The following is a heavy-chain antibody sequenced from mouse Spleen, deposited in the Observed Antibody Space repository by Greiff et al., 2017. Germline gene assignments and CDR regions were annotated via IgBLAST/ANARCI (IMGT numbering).Heavy chain of an antibody. J-gene: IGHJ4*01. Sequence: EVQRVESGGGLVKLGGSLKLSCAASGFTFSSYYMSWVRQTPEKRLELVAAINSNGGSTYYPDTVKGRFTISRDNAKNTLYLQMSSLKSEDTALYYCARQLTITTVVADMDYWGQGTSVTVSS. V-gene: IGHV5-6-2*01. CDR2: INSNGGST. CDR3: ARQLTITTVVADMDY. CDR1: GFTFSSYY. D-gene: IGHD1-1*01.